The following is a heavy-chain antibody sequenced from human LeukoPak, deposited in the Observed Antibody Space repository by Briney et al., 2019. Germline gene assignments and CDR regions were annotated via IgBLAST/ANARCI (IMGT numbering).Heavy chain of an antibody. CDR1: TXXY. J-gene: IGHJ4*02. CDR2: XTPIGGST. D-gene: IGHD3-10*01. CDR3: ARGFSMVRGVILGYDY. Sequence: TXXYMXXVRXAXGXXXEXXXXXTPIGGSTSYAQKFQGRVTMTRHTSTSTVYMELSSLRSEDTAVYYCARGFSMVRGVILGYDYWGQGTLVTVSS. V-gene: IGHV1-46*01.